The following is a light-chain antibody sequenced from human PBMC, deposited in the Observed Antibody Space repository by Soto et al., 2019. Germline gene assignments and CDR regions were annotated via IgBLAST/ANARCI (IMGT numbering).Light chain of an antibody. CDR1: SSDVGFYNY. V-gene: IGLV2-14*01. J-gene: IGLJ2*01. CDR2: EVS. Sequence: QSALTQPASVSGSPGQSITISCTGTSSDVGFYNYVSWYQQHPGKAPKLMIYEVSNRPSGVSNRFSGSKSGNTASLTLSGLQAEDEANYYCSSYTSSSTVVFGGGTKLTVL. CDR3: SSYTSSSTVV.